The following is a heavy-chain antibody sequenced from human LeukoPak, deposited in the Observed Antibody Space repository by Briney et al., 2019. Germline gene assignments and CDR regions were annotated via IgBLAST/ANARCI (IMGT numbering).Heavy chain of an antibody. D-gene: IGHD3-10*01. Sequence: SETLSLTCTVSGDSISSYYWNWIRQPPGKGLEWIGYGYYSGSTNYNPSLKSRVTFSVDTSKSQFSLKLSSVTAADTAVYYCARWGETSALRVHAFDIWGQGTMVTVSS. V-gene: IGHV4-59*01. CDR1: GDSISSYY. CDR3: ARWGETSALRVHAFDI. J-gene: IGHJ3*02. CDR2: GYYSGST.